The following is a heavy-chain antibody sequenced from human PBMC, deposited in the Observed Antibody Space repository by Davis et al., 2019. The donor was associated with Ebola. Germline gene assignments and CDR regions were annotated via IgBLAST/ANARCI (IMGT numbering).Heavy chain of an antibody. V-gene: IGHV4-34*01. J-gene: IGHJ4*02. CDR1: GGSFSGYY. CDR2: INHSGST. CDR3: ASSVWLPPRDY. Sequence: PSETLSLTCAVYGGSFSGYYWSWIRQPPGKGLEWIGEINHSGSTNYNPSLKSRVTISVDTSKNQFSLKLSSVTAADTAVYYCASSVWLPPRDYWGQGTLVTVSS. D-gene: IGHD5-18*01.